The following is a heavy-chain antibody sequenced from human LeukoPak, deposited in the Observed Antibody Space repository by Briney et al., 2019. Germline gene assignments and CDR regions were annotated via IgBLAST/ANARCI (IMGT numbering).Heavy chain of an antibody. V-gene: IGHV4-39*07. J-gene: IGHJ4*02. Sequence: SETLSLTCTVSGGSVSSSSYYWGWIRQPPGKGLEWIGSIYYSGSTYYNPSLKSRVTISVDTSKNQFSLKLSSVTAADTAVYYCASLYDYVWGSYRYTYYFDYWGQGTLVTVSS. CDR1: GGSVSSSSYY. CDR3: ASLYDYVWGSYRYTYYFDY. D-gene: IGHD3-16*02. CDR2: IYYSGST.